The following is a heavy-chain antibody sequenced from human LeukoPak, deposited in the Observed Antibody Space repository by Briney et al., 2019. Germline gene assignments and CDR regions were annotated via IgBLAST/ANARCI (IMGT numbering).Heavy chain of an antibody. J-gene: IGHJ4*02. Sequence: ASVKVSCKASGYSFTTYTISWVRQAPGQGLEWMGWISADNGNTNNAQNLQGRVTMTTDTSTSTAYMELRSLRSDDTAVYYCARDGSIVGATTGDYWGQGTLVTVSS. V-gene: IGHV1-18*01. CDR1: GYSFTTYT. CDR2: ISADNGNT. CDR3: ARDGSIVGATTGDY. D-gene: IGHD1-26*01.